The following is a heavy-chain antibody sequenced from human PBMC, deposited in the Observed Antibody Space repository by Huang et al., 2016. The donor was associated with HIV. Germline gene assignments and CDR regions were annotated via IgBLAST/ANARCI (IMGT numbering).Heavy chain of an antibody. J-gene: IGHJ1*01. CDR1: GFSISTYW. CDR3: TRGPLGWLVHRYFYH. V-gene: IGHV3-7*01. Sequence: EVQLVESGGGLVQPGGSLRVSCAASGFSISTYWMSWVRRTPGKGLEWVASRKKDGSEKDYVDAVKGRFIISRDNAKNSLYLQMNSRRAEDTAVYYCTRGPLGWLVHRYFYHWGQGTLVTVSS. CDR2: RKKDGSEK. D-gene: IGHD6-19*01.